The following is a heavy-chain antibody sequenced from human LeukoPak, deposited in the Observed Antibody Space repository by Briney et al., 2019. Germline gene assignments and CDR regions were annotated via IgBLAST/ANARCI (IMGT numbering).Heavy chain of an antibody. D-gene: IGHD3-22*01. J-gene: IGHJ6*03. V-gene: IGHV1-18*01. CDR1: GYIFTSYG. CDR2: ISAYNGNT. CDR3: ARGAYYYDSSGQPRRYYYYYMDV. Sequence: ASVKVSCKASGYIFTSYGISWVRQAPGQGLEWMGWISAYNGNTNYAQKLQGRVTMTTDTSTSTAYMELRSLRSDDTAVYYCARGAYYYDSSGQPRRYYYYYMDVWGKGTTVTISS.